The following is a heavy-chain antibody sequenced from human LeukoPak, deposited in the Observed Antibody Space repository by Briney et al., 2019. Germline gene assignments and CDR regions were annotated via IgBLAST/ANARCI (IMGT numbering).Heavy chain of an antibody. CDR2: INPNSGGT. CDR3: ARVGSGIDY. D-gene: IGHD3-3*01. Sequence: GASVKVSCKASGYTFTSYGISWVRQAPGQGLEWMGWINPNSGGTNYAQKFQGRVTMTRDTSISTAYMELSRLRSDDTAVYYCARVGSGIDYWGQGTLVTVSS. J-gene: IGHJ4*02. CDR1: GYTFTSYG. V-gene: IGHV1-2*02.